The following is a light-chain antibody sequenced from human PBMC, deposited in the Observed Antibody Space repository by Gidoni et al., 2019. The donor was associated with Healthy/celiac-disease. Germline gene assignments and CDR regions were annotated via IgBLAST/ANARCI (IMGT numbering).Light chain of an antibody. CDR3: AAWDDSLNGWV. Sequence: QSVLTQPPSASGTPGQRVTISCSGSSSNIGSNTVNWYQQLPGTAPNLLIYSNNPRPSGVPDRFSGPKSGTSASLAISGLQSEDEADYYCAAWDDSLNGWVFGGGTKLTVL. CDR1: SSNIGSNT. V-gene: IGLV1-44*01. CDR2: SNN. J-gene: IGLJ3*02.